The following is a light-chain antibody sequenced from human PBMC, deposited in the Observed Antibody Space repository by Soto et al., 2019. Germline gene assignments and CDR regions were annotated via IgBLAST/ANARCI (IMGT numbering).Light chain of an antibody. V-gene: IGLV2-14*01. J-gene: IGLJ1*01. CDR1: SSDVGGYNY. CDR3: NSYTSKSTGV. Sequence: QSALTQPASVSGSPRQSITISCTGTSSDVGGYNYVSWYQHHPGKAPKLIIYEVSNRPSGVSNRFSGSKSGNTASLTISGLQAEDEADYYCNSYTSKSTGVFGTGTKLTVL. CDR2: EVS.